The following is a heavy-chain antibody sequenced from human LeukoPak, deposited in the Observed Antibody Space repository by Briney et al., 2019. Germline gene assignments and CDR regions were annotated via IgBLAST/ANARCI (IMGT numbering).Heavy chain of an antibody. Sequence: ASVNVSCKASGYTFTGYYMHWVRQAPGQGLEWMGWINPNSGGTNYAQKFQGRVTMTRDTSISTAYMELSSLRSEDTAVYYCARAGGPRGIVVMYAFDIWGQGTMVTVSS. CDR1: GYTFTGYY. CDR3: ARAGGPRGIVVMYAFDI. V-gene: IGHV1-2*02. J-gene: IGHJ3*02. D-gene: IGHD3-22*01. CDR2: INPNSGGT.